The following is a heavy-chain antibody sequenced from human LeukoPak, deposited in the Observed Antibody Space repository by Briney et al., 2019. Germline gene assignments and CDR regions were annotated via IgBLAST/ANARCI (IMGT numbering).Heavy chain of an antibody. Sequence: PSETLSLTCTVSRYSINNAYYWGWIRQPPGKGLEWIGSISHSGTTYYNPSLKSRVTISLDRSKKKFSLKLTSVTAADTAVYFCARGAEYYAIWRGYAGYSDYWGQGISVTVSS. V-gene: IGHV4-38-2*02. CDR2: ISHSGTT. D-gene: IGHD3-3*01. CDR1: RYSINNAYY. CDR3: ARGAEYYAIWRGYAGYSDY. J-gene: IGHJ4*02.